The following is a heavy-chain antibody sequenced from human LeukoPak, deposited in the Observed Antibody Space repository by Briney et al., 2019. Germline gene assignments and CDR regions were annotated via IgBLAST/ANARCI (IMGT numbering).Heavy chain of an antibody. D-gene: IGHD5-18*01. CDR1: GFTFSSYW. Sequence: PGGSLRLSCAASGFTFSSYWMHWVRQPPRTGLVWVSRIDSDGSSTNYADSVKGRFTISIYNAKNTLYLQMNSLRAEDTAVYYCARGGGYNYGYGGNWFDPWGQGTLVTVSS. CDR3: ARGGGYNYGYGGNWFDP. J-gene: IGHJ5*02. V-gene: IGHV3-74*01. CDR2: IDSDGSST.